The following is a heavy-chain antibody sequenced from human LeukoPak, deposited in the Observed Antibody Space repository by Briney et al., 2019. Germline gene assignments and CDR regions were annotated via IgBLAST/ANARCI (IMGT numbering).Heavy chain of an antibody. CDR2: INHSGST. D-gene: IGHD6-6*01. CDR3: ARAGYSSSSGRIDLWGNFDY. Sequence: SETLSLTCAVYGGSFSGYYWSWIRQPPGKGLEWIGEINHSGSTNYNPSLKSRVTISVDTSKNQFSLKLSSVTAADTAVYYCARAGYSSSSGRIDLWGNFDYWGQGTLVTVSS. J-gene: IGHJ4*02. V-gene: IGHV4-34*01. CDR1: GGSFSGYY.